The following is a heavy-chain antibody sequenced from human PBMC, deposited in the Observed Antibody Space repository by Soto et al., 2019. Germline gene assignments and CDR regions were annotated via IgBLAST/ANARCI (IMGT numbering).Heavy chain of an antibody. CDR1: GFSFSNYW. D-gene: IGHD1-26*01. CDR2: SKTDGSDT. J-gene: IGHJ4*02. V-gene: IGHV3-74*03. Sequence: EVQLVESGGGLVQPGGSLRLSCAASGFSFSNYWMQWVGQAPVKGLVWVSHSKTDGSDTEYADSVKGRFTISRDNAKNTLYLQMNSLRAEDTAVYYCARDQYSGSWPYWGQGTLVTVSP. CDR3: ARDQYSGSWPY.